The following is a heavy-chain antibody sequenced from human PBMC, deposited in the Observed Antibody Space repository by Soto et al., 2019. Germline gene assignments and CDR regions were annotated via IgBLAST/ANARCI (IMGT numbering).Heavy chain of an antibody. CDR3: ARQCRLGISCYYGMDV. Sequence: PSETLSLTCTVSGGSIISSSYCCVWIRQPPWKGLEWIGSIYYSGSTYYNPSLKSRVTISVDTSKNQFSLKLSSVTAADTAVYYCARQCRLGISCYYGMDVWGQGTTVTVSS. CDR1: GGSIISSSYC. J-gene: IGHJ6*02. V-gene: IGHV4-39*01. CDR2: IYYSGST. D-gene: IGHD7-27*01.